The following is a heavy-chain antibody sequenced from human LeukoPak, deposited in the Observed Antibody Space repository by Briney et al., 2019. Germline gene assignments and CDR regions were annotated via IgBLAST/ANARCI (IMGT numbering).Heavy chain of an antibody. V-gene: IGHV1-2*02. CDR3: ARAGHSDFNWFDP. CDR1: GYNFPSHG. Sequence: ASVKVSCKASGYNFPSHGISWVRQAPGQGLEWLGWIKPNSGGTKYAQKFQGRVTMTRDTSISTAYMELSGLRSDDTAVYYCARAGHSDFNWFDPWGQGTLVTVSS. D-gene: IGHD2-15*01. CDR2: IKPNSGGT. J-gene: IGHJ5*02.